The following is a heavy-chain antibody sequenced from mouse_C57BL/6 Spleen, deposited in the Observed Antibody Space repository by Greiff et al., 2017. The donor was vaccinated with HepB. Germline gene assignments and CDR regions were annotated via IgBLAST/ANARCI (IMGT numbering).Heavy chain of an antibody. CDR3: ARGHYGSSYEGYWYFDV. J-gene: IGHJ1*03. Sequence: QVQLQQPGAELVKPGASVKLSCKASGYTFTSYWMHWVKQRPGQGLEWIGMIHPNSGSTNYNENFKSKATLTVDKSSSTAYMQLSSLTSGDSAVYYCARGHYGSSYEGYWYFDVWGTGTTVTVSS. V-gene: IGHV1-64*01. CDR1: GYTFTSYW. CDR2: IHPNSGST. D-gene: IGHD1-1*01.